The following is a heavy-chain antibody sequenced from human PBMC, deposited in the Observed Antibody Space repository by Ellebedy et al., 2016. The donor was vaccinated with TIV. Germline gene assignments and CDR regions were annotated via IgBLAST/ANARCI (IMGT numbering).Heavy chain of an antibody. D-gene: IGHD4-23*01. CDR3: ARADYGGNSNY. CDR1: GFTFSTYW. CDR2: INQDGGDT. V-gene: IGHV3-7*01. J-gene: IGHJ4*02. Sequence: GESLKISCAASGFTFSTYWMSWVRQAPGKGLEWVATINQDGGDTYYVDSVKGRFTISRDNARNSLYLQMNSLRAEDTAVYYCARADYGGNSNYWGQGTLVTVSS.